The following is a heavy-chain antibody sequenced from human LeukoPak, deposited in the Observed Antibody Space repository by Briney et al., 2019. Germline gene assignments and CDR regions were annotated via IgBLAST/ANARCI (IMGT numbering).Heavy chain of an antibody. CDR3: ARDSSTYSSSWYVLDY. Sequence: GASVKVSCKASGYTFTSYGISWVRQAPGQGLEWMGWISDYNGNTNYAQKLQGRVTMTTDTSTSTAYMELRSLRSDDTAVYYCARDSSTYSSSWYVLDYWGQGTLVTVSS. J-gene: IGHJ4*02. CDR2: ISDYNGNT. V-gene: IGHV1-18*01. CDR1: GYTFTSYG. D-gene: IGHD6-13*01.